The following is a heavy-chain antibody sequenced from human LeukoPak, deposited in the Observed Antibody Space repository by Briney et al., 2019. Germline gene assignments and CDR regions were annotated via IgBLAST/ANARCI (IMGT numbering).Heavy chain of an antibody. D-gene: IGHD2-21*02. CDR3: AKEPYCGGDCYFDY. J-gene: IGHJ4*02. CDR1: GFTFSSYG. CDR2: ISYDGSNK. Sequence: GGSLRLSCAASGFTFSSYGMHWVRQAPGKGLEWVAVISYDGSNKYYADSVKGRFTISRDKSKNTLYLQMNSLRAEDTAVYYCAKEPYCGGDCYFDYWGQGTLVTVSS. V-gene: IGHV3-30*18.